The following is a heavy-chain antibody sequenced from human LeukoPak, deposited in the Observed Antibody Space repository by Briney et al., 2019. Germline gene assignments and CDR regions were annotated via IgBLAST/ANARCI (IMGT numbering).Heavy chain of an antibody. Sequence: SETLSLTCAVYGGSFSGYYWSWIRQPPGKGLEWTGEINHSGSTNYNPSLKSRVTISVDTSKNQFSLKLSSVTAADTAVYYCARGRYSSSRGYFQHWGQGTLVTVSS. CDR2: INHSGST. J-gene: IGHJ1*01. V-gene: IGHV4-34*01. CDR3: ARGRYSSSRGYFQH. CDR1: GGSFSGYY. D-gene: IGHD6-13*01.